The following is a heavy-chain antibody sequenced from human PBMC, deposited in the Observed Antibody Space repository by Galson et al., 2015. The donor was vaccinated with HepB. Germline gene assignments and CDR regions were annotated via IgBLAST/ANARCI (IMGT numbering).Heavy chain of an antibody. D-gene: IGHD3-22*01. CDR1: TFTSYD. V-gene: IGHV1-18*04. J-gene: IGHJ5*02. CDR3: ARDRERKYYYDSSGYWIDL. CDR2: ISPYNGNT. Sequence: TFTSYDITWVRQAPGQGLEWMGWISPYNGNTKYAQKFQGRVTMTTDTSTSTAYMEVRSLRSDDTAVYYCARDRERKYYYDSSGYWIDLWGQGTLVTVSS.